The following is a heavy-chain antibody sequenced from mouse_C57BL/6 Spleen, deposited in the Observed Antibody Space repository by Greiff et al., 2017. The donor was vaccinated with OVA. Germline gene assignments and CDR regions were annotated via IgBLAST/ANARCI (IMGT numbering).Heavy chain of an antibody. CDR1: GYTFTSYW. J-gene: IGHJ2*01. CDR3: APITTVASFDY. V-gene: IGHV1-64*01. D-gene: IGHD1-1*01. Sequence: QVQLQQPGAELVKPGASVTLSCKASGYTFTSYWMHWVKQRPGQGLEWIGMIHPNSGSTNYNEKFKSKATLTVDKSSSTAYMQLSSLTSEDSAVYYCAPITTVASFDYWGQGTTLTVSS. CDR2: IHPNSGST.